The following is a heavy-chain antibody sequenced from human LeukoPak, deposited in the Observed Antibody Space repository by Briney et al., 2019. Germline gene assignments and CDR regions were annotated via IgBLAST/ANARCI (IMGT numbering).Heavy chain of an antibody. D-gene: IGHD3-10*01. J-gene: IGHJ3*02. V-gene: IGHV4-4*07. CDR2: IYTSGST. CDR3: AREPHYYGSGNDAFDI. CDR1: GGSISSYY. Sequence: SETLSLTCTVSGGSISSYYWSWIRQPAGQGLEWIGRIYTSGSTNYHPSLKSRVTMSVDTSKNQFSLKPSSVTAADTAVYYCAREPHYYGSGNDAFDIWGQGTMVTVSS.